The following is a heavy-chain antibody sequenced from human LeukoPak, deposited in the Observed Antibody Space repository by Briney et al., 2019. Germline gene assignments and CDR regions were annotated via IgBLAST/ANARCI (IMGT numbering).Heavy chain of an antibody. CDR2: IIPIFGTA. V-gene: IGHV1-69*13. CDR1: GGTFSSYA. Sequence: ASVKVSCKASGGTFSSYAISWVRQAPGQGLEWMGGIIPIFGTANYAQKFQGRVTITADESTSTAYMELSSLRSEDTAVYYCARDPNYYGSGSYYEDYWGQGTLVTVSS. D-gene: IGHD3-10*01. CDR3: ARDPNYYGSGSYYEDY. J-gene: IGHJ4*02.